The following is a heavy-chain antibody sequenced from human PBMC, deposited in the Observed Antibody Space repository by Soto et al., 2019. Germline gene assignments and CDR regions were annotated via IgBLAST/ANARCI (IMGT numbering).Heavy chain of an antibody. CDR1: GYTFTSYH. J-gene: IGHJ4*02. Sequence: QVQLVQSGGEVKMPGASVKVSCKASGYTFTSYHITWVRQAPGQGREWMGWISAYNGNTNYAQNFQGRVSMTTDSTTTTADMELRNLSSNDTAVYYCARRTCSAFYFCANWGRGTLVTVSS. CDR2: ISAYNGNT. CDR3: ARRTCSAFYFCAN. V-gene: IGHV1-18*01. D-gene: IGHD6-19*01.